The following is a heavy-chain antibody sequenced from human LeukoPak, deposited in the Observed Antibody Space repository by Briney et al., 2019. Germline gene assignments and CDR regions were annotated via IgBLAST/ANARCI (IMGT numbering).Heavy chain of an antibody. D-gene: IGHD1-26*01. CDR2: IYYSGST. CDR3: ARVYSGSYLQFDY. V-gene: IGHV4-59*11. Sequence: SETLTLTCTVSGGSSSSHYWSWIRQPPGKGLEWIGYIYYSGSTNYNPSLKSRVTISVDTSKNQFSLKLSSVTAADTAVYYCARVYSGSYLQFDYWGQGTLVTVSS. CDR1: GGSSSSHY. J-gene: IGHJ4*02.